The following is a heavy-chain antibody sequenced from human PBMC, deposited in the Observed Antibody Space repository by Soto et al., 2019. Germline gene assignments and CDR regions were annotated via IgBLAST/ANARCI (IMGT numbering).Heavy chain of an antibody. CDR1: GYRFINFF. D-gene: IGHD4-17*01. Sequence: ASVKVSCKASGYRFINFFIHWVRQAPGQGLEWMGWINPNSGGTNYAQKFQGWVTMTRDTSISTAYMELSRLRSDDTAVYYCAREASPMTTVTANWFDPWGQGTLVTVSS. J-gene: IGHJ5*02. V-gene: IGHV1-2*04. CDR2: INPNSGGT. CDR3: AREASPMTTVTANWFDP.